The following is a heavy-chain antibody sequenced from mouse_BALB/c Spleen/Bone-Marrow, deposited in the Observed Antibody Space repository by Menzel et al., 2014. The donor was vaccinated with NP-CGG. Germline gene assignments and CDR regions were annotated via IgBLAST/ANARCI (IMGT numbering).Heavy chain of an antibody. CDR2: INPYNDGT. Sequence: EVQLQQSGPELVKPGASVKMSCKASGYTFTSYVMHWVKQKPGQGLEWIGYINPYNDGTKYNEKFKGMATLTSDRSSSTAYMELSSLTSEDSAGYYCAKGGNYRYDFDYWGQGTTLTVSS. CDR3: AKGGNYRYDFDY. CDR1: GYTFTSYV. J-gene: IGHJ2*01. V-gene: IGHV1-14*01. D-gene: IGHD2-14*01.